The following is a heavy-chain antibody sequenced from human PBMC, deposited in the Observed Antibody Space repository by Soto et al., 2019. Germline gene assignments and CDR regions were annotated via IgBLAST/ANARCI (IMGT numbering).Heavy chain of an antibody. J-gene: IGHJ4*02. V-gene: IGHV4-4*02. CDR2: IWHTGRP. D-gene: IGHD2-15*01. CDR1: GDSLTNNHW. Sequence: QLQLRESGPGLVQPSGTLSLTCDVSGDSLTNNHWWSWVRQAPGKGLEWIGEIWHTGRPNYNPSRKGRVAISIDNSKNQFSLKLSSVTAADTAVYYGVRDSRTGCSSINCYMHWGQGTLVTVSS. CDR3: VRDSRTGCSSINCYMH.